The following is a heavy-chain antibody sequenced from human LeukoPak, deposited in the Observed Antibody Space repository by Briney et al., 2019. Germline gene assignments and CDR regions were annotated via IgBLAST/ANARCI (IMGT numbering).Heavy chain of an antibody. CDR3: ARVQYSSSWYDFDY. Sequence: SVKVSCKTSGDTISSYDINWVRQAPGQGLEWMGGIIPVFGTANYAQKFQGRVTITADESTSTAYMELSSLRSEDTAVYYCARVQYSSSWYDFDYWGQGTLVTVSS. V-gene: IGHV1-69*13. J-gene: IGHJ4*02. CDR1: GDTISSYD. CDR2: IIPVFGTA. D-gene: IGHD6-13*01.